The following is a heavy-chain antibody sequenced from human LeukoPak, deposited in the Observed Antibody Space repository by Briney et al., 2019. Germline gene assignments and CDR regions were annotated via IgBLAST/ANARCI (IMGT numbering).Heavy chain of an antibody. CDR3: ARISGPGAFDI. CDR2: IDWDDDK. CDR1: GFSLSTSGVR. V-gene: IGHV2-70*04. J-gene: IGHJ3*02. D-gene: IGHD6-25*01. Sequence: SGPTLVNPTQTLTLTCTFSGFSLSTSGVRVSWIRRPPGKALEWLARIDWDDDKFYSTSLKSRLTISEDTSKNQVVLTMTNMDPVDTATYYCARISGPGAFDIWGQGTMVTVSS.